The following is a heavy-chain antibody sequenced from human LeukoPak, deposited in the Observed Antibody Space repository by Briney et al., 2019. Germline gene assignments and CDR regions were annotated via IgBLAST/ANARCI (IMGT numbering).Heavy chain of an antibody. J-gene: IGHJ3*02. CDR2: IRTDGLET. D-gene: IGHD2-2*01. CDR1: GLTFSNYW. Sequence: GGSLRLSCAASGLTFSNYWMHWVRQAPGKGLVWVSRIRTDGLETSYADSVKGRFTVSRDNAKNSLYLQMNSLRAEDTAVYYCARDHCSSTSCHPYAFDIWGQGTMVTVSS. CDR3: ARDHCSSTSCHPYAFDI. V-gene: IGHV3-74*01.